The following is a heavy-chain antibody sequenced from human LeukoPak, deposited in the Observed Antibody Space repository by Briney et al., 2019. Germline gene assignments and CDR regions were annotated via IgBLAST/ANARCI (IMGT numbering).Heavy chain of an antibody. Sequence: GGSLRLSCAASGFTFSSYSMNWVRQAPGKGLKWVSYISSSSSTIYHADSVKGRFTISRDNAKNSLYLQMNSLRAEDTAVYYCARGSRDGQRRGFDYWGQGTLVTVSS. D-gene: IGHD5-24*01. CDR1: GFTFSSYS. J-gene: IGHJ4*02. V-gene: IGHV3-48*04. CDR2: ISSSSSTI. CDR3: ARGSRDGQRRGFDY.